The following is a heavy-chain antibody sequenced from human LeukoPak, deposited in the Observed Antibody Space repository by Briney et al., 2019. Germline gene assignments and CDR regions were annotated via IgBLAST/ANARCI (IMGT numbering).Heavy chain of an antibody. Sequence: ASVKVSCKASGYTFIRYYIHWVRQAPGQGLEWMGIVNPSGDSTNYAQKFQGRVTMTRDTSTSTVYMELSSLRSEDTAVYYCAREGNQDNYDSSGLDYWGQGTLVTVSS. CDR2: VNPSGDST. CDR1: GYTFIRYY. D-gene: IGHD3-22*01. CDR3: AREGNQDNYDSSGLDY. J-gene: IGHJ4*02. V-gene: IGHV1-46*01.